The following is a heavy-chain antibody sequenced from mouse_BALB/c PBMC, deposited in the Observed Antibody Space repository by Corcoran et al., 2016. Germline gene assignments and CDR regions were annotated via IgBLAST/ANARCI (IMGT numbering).Heavy chain of an antibody. CDR3: GSPYYVDY. CDR1: GYTFTDYV. Sequence: QVQLQQSEPELVTPGASVKMSCKASGYTFTDYVISWVKQRTGQGLEWSGESYPGSGSTYYNEKFKGKATLTADKSSNTVYMQSSSLTSEDSAVYFCGSPYYVDYWGQGTTLTVSS. J-gene: IGHJ2*01. CDR2: SYPGSGST. V-gene: IGHV1-81*01.